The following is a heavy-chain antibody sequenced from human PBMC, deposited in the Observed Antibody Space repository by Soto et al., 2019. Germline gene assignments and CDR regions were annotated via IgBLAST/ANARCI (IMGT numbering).Heavy chain of an antibody. CDR2: IIAYNFNT. Sequence: ASVKVSCKASGYTFTSYGISWVRQAPVQVLELIVWIIAYNFNTNYSQKLQGRFTITTYTSTITSYIELMILRSGYTSVYYCSXRXGGSGMSPLYYYYYMDVWGKGTPVTVSS. J-gene: IGHJ6*03. V-gene: IGHV1-18*01. D-gene: IGHD2-15*01. CDR1: GYTFTSYG. CDR3: SXRXGGSGMSPLYYYYYMDV.